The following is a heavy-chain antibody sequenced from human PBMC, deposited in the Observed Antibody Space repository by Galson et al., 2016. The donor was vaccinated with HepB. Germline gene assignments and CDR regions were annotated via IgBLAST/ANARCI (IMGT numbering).Heavy chain of an antibody. J-gene: IGHJ4*02. V-gene: IGHV6-1*01. D-gene: IGHD7-27*01. Sequence: CAISGDSVSSNSAGWNWIRQSPSRGLEWLGRTFYRSNWQNDYAESVKSRITINPDTSKNQFSLQLNSVTPEDTAVYYCARSYLLGRGFGWWGQGTLVTVSA. CDR2: TFYRSNWQN. CDR1: GDSVSSNSAG. CDR3: ARSYLLGRGFGW.